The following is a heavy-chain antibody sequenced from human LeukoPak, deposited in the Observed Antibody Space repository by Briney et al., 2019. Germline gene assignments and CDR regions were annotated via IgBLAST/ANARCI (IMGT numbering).Heavy chain of an antibody. CDR2: SFHSGSP. CDR1: GGSVSSSSYY. J-gene: IGHJ4*02. V-gene: IGHV4-39*01. Sequence: SETLSLTCSVSGGSVSSSSYYWGWIRQPPGKGLEWIGSSFHSGSPYYNPSLKSRVTISVDTSKNQFSLKLSSVTDADTAVYYCARATATGSWGLLDCWGQGTQVIVSS. CDR3: ARATATGSWGLLDC. D-gene: IGHD1-1*01.